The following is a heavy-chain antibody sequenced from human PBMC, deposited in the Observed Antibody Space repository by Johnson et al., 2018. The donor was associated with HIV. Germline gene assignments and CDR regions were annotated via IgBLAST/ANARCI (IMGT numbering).Heavy chain of an antibody. D-gene: IGHD3-22*01. CDR1: GFTFSSYA. Sequence: QVQLVESGGGVVQPGRSLRLSCAASGFTFSSYAMHWVRQAPGKGLEWVAVISYDGSNKYYADYVKGRFTISRDNSKNTLYLQMNSLRAEDTAVYYCARGITMIVVVKGDAFDIWGQGTMVTVSS. J-gene: IGHJ3*02. CDR2: ISYDGSNK. CDR3: ARGITMIVVVKGDAFDI. V-gene: IGHV3-30-3*01.